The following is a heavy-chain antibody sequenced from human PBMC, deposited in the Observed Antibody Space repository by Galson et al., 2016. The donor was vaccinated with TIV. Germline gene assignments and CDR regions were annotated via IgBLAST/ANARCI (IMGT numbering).Heavy chain of an antibody. Sequence: QSGAEVKKPGESLRISCKGSGYSFTNYWITWVRQMPGKGLEWMGRIDPSDSYINYSPSFQGHVTISADRSINTAYLQWSSLKASDSAMYYCARGVRTGSGWLDPWGQGTLVTVSS. D-gene: IGHD3-3*01. CDR1: GYSFTNYW. CDR3: ARGVRTGSGWLDP. V-gene: IGHV5-10-1*01. CDR2: IDPSDSYI. J-gene: IGHJ5*02.